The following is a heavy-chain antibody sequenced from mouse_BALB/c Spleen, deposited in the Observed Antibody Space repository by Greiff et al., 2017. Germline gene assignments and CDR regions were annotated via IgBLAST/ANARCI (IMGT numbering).Heavy chain of an antibody. CDR3: ARGGLLRYFDV. CDR2: INSDGGST. V-gene: IGHV5-2*01. D-gene: IGHD2-3*01. CDR1: EYEFPSHD. J-gene: IGHJ1*01. Sequence: DVMLVESGGGLVQPGESLKLSCESNEYEFPSHDMSWVRKTPEKRLELVAAINSDGGSTYYPDTMERRFIISSDNTKKTLYLQMSSLRSEDTALYYCARGGLLRYFDVWGGGTTVTVSS.